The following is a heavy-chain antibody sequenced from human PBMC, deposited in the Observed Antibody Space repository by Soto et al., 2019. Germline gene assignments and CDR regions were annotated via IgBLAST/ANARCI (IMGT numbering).Heavy chain of an antibody. V-gene: IGHV4-39*07. CDR1: GGSISSGDYY. CDR3: ARGGYYNYGMDV. J-gene: IGHJ6*02. Sequence: SETLSLTCNVSGGSISSGDYYWSWIRQPPGKGLEWIGEVYHSGNTNYKSSLKSRVTISVDKSRNEFSLNLSSVTAADTAVYYCARGGYYNYGMDVWGQGTTVTVSS. CDR2: VYHSGNT.